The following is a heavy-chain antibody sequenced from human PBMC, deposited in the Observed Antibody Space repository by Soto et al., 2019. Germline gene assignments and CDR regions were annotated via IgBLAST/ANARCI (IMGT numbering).Heavy chain of an antibody. CDR1: GFSLRTTGLG. Sequence: QITLKESGPTLVEPTQTLTLNCTYSGFSLRTTGLGVGWIRQPPGKALEWLGIIYWNDDKRYSPSLKNRFTLTSDISKSQVVLTMTNMDPVDTATYDCAHTWGLPFDYWGQGTLVIVSS. CDR3: AHTWGLPFDY. V-gene: IGHV2-5*01. CDR2: IYWNDDK. J-gene: IGHJ4*02. D-gene: IGHD3-16*01.